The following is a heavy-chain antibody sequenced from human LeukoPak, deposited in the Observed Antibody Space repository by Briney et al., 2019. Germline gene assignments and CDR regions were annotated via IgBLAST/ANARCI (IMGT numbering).Heavy chain of an antibody. V-gene: IGHV3-30*04. D-gene: IGHD3-10*01. Sequence: GGSLRLSCAASGFFFSGSAMHWVRQAPGKGLEWVAVISYDGSNKYYADSVKGRFTISRDNSKNTLYLQMNSLRAEDTAVYYCAKDRRGDYWGQGTLVTVSS. CDR1: GFFFSGSA. CDR2: ISYDGSNK. J-gene: IGHJ4*02. CDR3: AKDRRGDY.